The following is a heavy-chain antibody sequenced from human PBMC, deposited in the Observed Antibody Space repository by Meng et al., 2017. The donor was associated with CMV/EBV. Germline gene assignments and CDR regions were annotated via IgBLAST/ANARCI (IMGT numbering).Heavy chain of an antibody. V-gene: IGHV4-39*07. J-gene: IGHJ5*02. CDR1: GGSISISSYY. CDR3: ASRITIFGVVTAFDP. CDR2: IYYSGST. Sequence: QRWGPGQVKPSEPLSLTCTFSGGSISISSYYWGWIRQPPGKGLEWIGSIYYSGSTYYNPSLKSRVTISVDTSKNQFSLKLSSVTAADTAVYYCASRITIFGVVTAFDPWGQGTLVTVSS. D-gene: IGHD3-3*01.